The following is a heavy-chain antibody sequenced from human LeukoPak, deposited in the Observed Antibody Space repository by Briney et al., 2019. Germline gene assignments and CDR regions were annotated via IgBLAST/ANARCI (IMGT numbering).Heavy chain of an antibody. CDR2: ISSSSSYI. CDR1: GFTFSSYS. V-gene: IGHV3-21*01. CDR3: ARAAYCSSTSCQDYYYYYGMDV. J-gene: IGHJ6*02. D-gene: IGHD2-2*01. Sequence: PGGSLRLSCAASGFTFSSYSMNWVRQAPGKGLEWVSSISSSSSYIYYADSVKGRFTISRDNAKNSLYLQMNSLRAEDTAVYYCARAAYCSSTSCQDYYYYYGMDVWGQGTTVTVSS.